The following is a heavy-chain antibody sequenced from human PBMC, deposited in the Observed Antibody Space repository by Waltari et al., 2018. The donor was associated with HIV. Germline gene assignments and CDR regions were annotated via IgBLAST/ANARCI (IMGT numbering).Heavy chain of an antibody. CDR1: GVTFRSHA. D-gene: IGHD3-22*01. CDR3: AKDFDTSGLPYVVIDS. J-gene: IGHJ4*02. Sequence: VKLVQSGGGLVQTGGSLRLSRTASGVTFRSHAMIWVRQTPGKGLQWVSTISGSGSHTYYADSAKGLFTISRDNSENTLFLQMTRLRVEDTARYFCAKDFDTSGLPYVVIDSWGQGTLVTVSS. CDR2: ISGSGSHT. V-gene: IGHV3-23*04.